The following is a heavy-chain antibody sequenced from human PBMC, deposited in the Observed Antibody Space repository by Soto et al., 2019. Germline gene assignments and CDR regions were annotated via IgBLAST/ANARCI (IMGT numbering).Heavy chain of an antibody. V-gene: IGHV1-18*01. CDR3: ARDSARDYYDSSNFVY. CDR1: GYTFTSYG. Sequence: QVQLVQSGAEVKKPGASVKVSCKASGYTFTSYGISWVRQAPGQGLEWMGWISAYNGNTNYAQKLQGRVTMTTDTPTSTAYMELRSVRSDDTGVYYCARDSARDYYDSSNFVYWGQGTLVTVSS. D-gene: IGHD3-22*01. CDR2: ISAYNGNT. J-gene: IGHJ4*02.